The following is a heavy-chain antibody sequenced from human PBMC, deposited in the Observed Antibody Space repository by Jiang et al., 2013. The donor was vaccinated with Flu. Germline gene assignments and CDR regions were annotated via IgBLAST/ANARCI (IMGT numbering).Heavy chain of an antibody. CDR1: GGSFSGYY. D-gene: IGHD1-26*01. J-gene: IGHJ6*02. CDR3: ARRAGIVGAQTTMDV. Sequence: LLKPSETLSLTCAVYGGSFSGYYWSWIRQPPGKGLEWIGEINHSGSTNYNPSLKSRVTISVDTSKNQFSLKLSSVTAADTAVYYCARRAGIVGAQTTMDVWGQGTTVTVSS. CDR2: INHSGST. V-gene: IGHV4-34*01.